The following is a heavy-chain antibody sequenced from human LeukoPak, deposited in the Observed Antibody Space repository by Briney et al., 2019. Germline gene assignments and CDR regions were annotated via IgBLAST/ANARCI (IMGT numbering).Heavy chain of an antibody. Sequence: PGGSLRLSCAASGFNVSTNYMSWVRQAPGKGLEWVSSISSSISYIYYTDSVKGRFTISRDNAKNSLYLQMNSLRAEDTAVYYCARPTNVPYDSSGYYPGRGFDYWGQGTLVTVSS. D-gene: IGHD3-22*01. CDR2: ISSSISYI. CDR1: GFNVSTNY. V-gene: IGHV3-21*01. CDR3: ARPTNVPYDSSGYYPGRGFDY. J-gene: IGHJ4*02.